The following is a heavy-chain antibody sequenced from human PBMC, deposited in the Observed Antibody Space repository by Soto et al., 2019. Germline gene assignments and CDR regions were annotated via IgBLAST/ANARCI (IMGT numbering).Heavy chain of an antibody. CDR3: TTDSHTTMIVVRLGY. CDR2: IKNKAHGGTT. J-gene: IGHJ4*01. CDR1: GFAFSNAW. V-gene: IGHV3-15*07. Sequence: PGGSLRLSCAASGFAFSNAWINWFRQAPGKGLEWVGRIKNKAHGGTTDFAAPVRGRFAITRDDSRNMVYMQMNSLNTEDTAVYYCTTDSHTTMIVVRLGYWGHGTLVTVSS. D-gene: IGHD3-22*01.